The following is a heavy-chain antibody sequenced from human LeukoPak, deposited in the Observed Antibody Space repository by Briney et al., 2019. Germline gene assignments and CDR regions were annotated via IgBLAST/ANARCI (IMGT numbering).Heavy chain of an antibody. CDR2: IIPIFGTA. J-gene: IGHJ4*02. CDR3: ARGASLSVFRSFDY. V-gene: IGHV1-69*05. D-gene: IGHD3-16*02. Sequence: SSVKVSCKASGGTFSSYAISWVRQAPGQGLEWMGGIIPIFGTANYAQKFQGRVRINTDDSPSTAYMELSSLRSEDTAVYYCARGASLSVFRSFDYWGQGTLVTVSS. CDR1: GGTFSSYA.